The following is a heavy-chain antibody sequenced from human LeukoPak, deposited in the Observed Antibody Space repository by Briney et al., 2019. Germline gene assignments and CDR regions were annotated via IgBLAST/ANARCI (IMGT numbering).Heavy chain of an antibody. V-gene: IGHV3-53*01. Sequence: PGGSLRLSCAASGFTVSSNYMTWVRQAPGKGLEWVSVLYSGGSTYHADSVKGRFTISRDNSKSTLYLQMNSLRAEDTAVYYCARGGTGYSWFFDYWGQGTLVTVSS. CDR2: LYSGGST. CDR3: ARGGTGYSWFFDY. J-gene: IGHJ4*02. D-gene: IGHD3/OR15-3a*01. CDR1: GFTVSSNY.